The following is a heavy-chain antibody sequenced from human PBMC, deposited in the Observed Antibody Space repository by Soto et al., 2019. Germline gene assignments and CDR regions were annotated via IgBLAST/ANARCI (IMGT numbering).Heavy chain of an antibody. CDR1: GGSFNSYY. J-gene: IGHJ4*01. V-gene: IGHV4-34*01. CDR3: ARGRMELHY. CDR2: INHSGST. D-gene: IGHD1-7*01. Sequence: SETLSPTCAVYGGSFNSYYWNWIRQPPGKGLEWIGEINHSGSTNYNPSLKSRSTISIDTSKNQFSLKLSSVTAADTAVYYCARGRMELHYWGQGTLVTVSS.